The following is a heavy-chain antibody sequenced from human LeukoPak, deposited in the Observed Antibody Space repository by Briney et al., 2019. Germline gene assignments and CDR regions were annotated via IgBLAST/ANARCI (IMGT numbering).Heavy chain of an antibody. Sequence: SETLSLTCTVSGGSISSDYWSWIRQPPGKGLEWIGYMYHSGSTHYNPSLKSRVTIAIDTSKNQFSLKLNSVTAADTAVYYCARAIVGAYYFDYWGQGTLVTVSS. J-gene: IGHJ4*02. CDR3: ARAIVGAYYFDY. CDR2: MYHSGST. CDR1: GGSISSDY. V-gene: IGHV4-59*01. D-gene: IGHD1-26*01.